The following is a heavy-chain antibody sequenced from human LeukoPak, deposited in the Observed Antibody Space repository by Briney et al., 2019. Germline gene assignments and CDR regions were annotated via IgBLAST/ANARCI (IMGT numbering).Heavy chain of an antibody. CDR2: ISGSGGAT. D-gene: IGHD3-10*01. CDR3: ARGGVDYYGSGTYYLMYYFDY. CDR1: GFTFNTYG. Sequence: GGSLRLSCAASGFTFNTYGMSWVCQAPGKGLEWVSGISGSGGATYYADSVKGRFTISRDDPHNTLYLQMNSLRAEDTAVYFCARGGVDYYGSGTYYLMYYFDYWGQGTLVTVSS. V-gene: IGHV3-23*01. J-gene: IGHJ4*02.